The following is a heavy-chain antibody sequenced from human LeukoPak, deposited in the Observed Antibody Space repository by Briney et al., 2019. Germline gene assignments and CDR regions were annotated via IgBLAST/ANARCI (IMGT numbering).Heavy chain of an antibody. CDR2: ISGSGGST. D-gene: IGHD6-19*01. CDR3: AKDVAYSSGWYLF. V-gene: IGHV3-23*01. J-gene: IGHJ4*02. Sequence: PGGSLRLSCAASGFTFSSYAMSWVRQAPGKGLEWVSAISGSGGSTYYADSVKGRFTISRDNSKNTLYLQMNSLRAEDTAVYYCAKDVAYSSGWYLFWGQETLVTVSS. CDR1: GFTFSSYA.